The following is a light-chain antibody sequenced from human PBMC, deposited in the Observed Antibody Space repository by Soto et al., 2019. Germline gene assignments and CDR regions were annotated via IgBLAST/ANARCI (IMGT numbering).Light chain of an antibody. CDR3: QKYDSAPLT. Sequence: DIQMTQSPSSLSAFVGDRVTITCRASQGIINNLAWYQQRPGKVPKLLIYAASTLQSGVPSRFSGSGSGTDFTLTISSLQPEDVATYYCQKYDSAPLTFGGGTEVEIK. CDR2: AAS. J-gene: IGKJ4*01. CDR1: QGIINN. V-gene: IGKV1-27*01.